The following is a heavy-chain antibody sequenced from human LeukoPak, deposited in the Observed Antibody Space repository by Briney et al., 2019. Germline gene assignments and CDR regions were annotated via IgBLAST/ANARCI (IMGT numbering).Heavy chain of an antibody. CDR2: INPNSGGT. CDR1: GYTFTGYY. D-gene: IGHD5-24*01. V-gene: IGHV1-2*02. J-gene: IGHJ4*02. CDR3: ARGPLIRMGGGGYYYFDY. Sequence: ASVKVSCKASGYTFTGYYMHWVRQAPGQGLERMGWINPNSGGTNYAQKFQGRVTMTRDTSISTAYMELSRLRSDDTAVYYCARGPLIRMGGGGYYYFDYWGQGTLVTVSS.